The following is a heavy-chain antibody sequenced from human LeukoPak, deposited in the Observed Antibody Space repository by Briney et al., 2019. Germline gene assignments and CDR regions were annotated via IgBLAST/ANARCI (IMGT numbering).Heavy chain of an antibody. Sequence: PGGSLRLSCAASGFTFSSYWMHCVRQVPGKRLVWVARINPGGSSITYADSVKGRFTISRDNAKNTLYLQMDSLRAEDTGVYYCARSNQADDYWGQGTLVTVSS. V-gene: IGHV3-74*01. J-gene: IGHJ4*02. CDR1: GFTFSSYW. CDR2: INPGGSSI. CDR3: ARSNQADDY. D-gene: IGHD1-14*01.